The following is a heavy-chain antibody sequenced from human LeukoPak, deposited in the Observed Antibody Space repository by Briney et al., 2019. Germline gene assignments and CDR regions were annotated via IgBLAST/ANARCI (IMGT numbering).Heavy chain of an antibody. CDR2: INHSGST. Sequence: RSETLSLTCAVYGGSFSGYYWSWIRQPPGKGLEWIGEINHSGSTNYNPSLKSRVTISVDTSKNQFSLKLSSVTAADTAVYYCASPRGSGSYYNGAFDIWGQGTMVTVSS. D-gene: IGHD3-10*01. CDR3: ASPRGSGSYYNGAFDI. J-gene: IGHJ3*02. V-gene: IGHV4-34*01. CDR1: GGSFSGYY.